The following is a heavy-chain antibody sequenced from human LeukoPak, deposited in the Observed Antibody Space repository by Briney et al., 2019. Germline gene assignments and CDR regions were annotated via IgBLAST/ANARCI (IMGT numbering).Heavy chain of an antibody. Sequence: SETLSLTCTVSGGSISSHYWSWIRQPPGTGLEWIGNIYSSGSSYYNPSLKSRVTISIDTSENQFSLKLTSVTAADTAVYYCARKREGPTTGIDYWGQGTLVTVSS. CDR3: ARKREGPTTGIDY. D-gene: IGHD1-26*01. V-gene: IGHV4-59*11. CDR2: IYSSGSS. CDR1: GGSISSHY. J-gene: IGHJ4*02.